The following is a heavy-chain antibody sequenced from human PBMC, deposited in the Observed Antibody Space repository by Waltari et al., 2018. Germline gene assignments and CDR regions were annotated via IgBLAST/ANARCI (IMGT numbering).Heavy chain of an antibody. V-gene: IGHV4-34*01. CDR2: INHRGST. D-gene: IGHD2-15*01. CDR3: ARSRAIVVVVAATPPRYFDL. CDR1: GGSFSGYY. Sequence: QVQLQQWGAGLLKPSETLSLTCAVYGGSFSGYYWSWIRQPPGKGLEWIGEINHRGSTNYNPSLKSRVTISVDTSKNQFSLKLSAVTAADTAVYYCARSRAIVVVVAATPPRYFDLWGRGTLVTVSS. J-gene: IGHJ2*01.